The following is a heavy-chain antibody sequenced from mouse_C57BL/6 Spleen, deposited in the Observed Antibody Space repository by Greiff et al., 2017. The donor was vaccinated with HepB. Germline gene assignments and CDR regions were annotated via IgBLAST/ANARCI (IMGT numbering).Heavy chain of an antibody. CDR3: ARSSDGY. CDR1: GYTFTSYW. Sequence: VQLQQPGAELVRPGTSVKLSCKASGYTFTSYWMHWVKQRPGQGLEWIGVIDPSDSYTNYNQKFKGKATLTVDTSSSTAYMQLSSLTSEDSAVYYCARSSDGYWGQGTTLTVSS. V-gene: IGHV1-59*01. D-gene: IGHD2-3*01. CDR2: IDPSDSYT. J-gene: IGHJ2*01.